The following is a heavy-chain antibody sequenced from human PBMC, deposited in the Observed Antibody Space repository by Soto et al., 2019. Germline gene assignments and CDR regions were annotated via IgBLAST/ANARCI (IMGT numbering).Heavy chain of an antibody. CDR1: GFTFSSYA. Sequence: EVQLLESGGGLVQPGGSLRLSCAASGFTFSSYAMSWVRQAPGKGLEWVSAISGSGGSTYYADSGEGRFTSSRDNSKNTLYLQMNSLRAEDTAVYYCAKAEWHHYYCYYMDVWGKVTTVTVSS. CDR3: AKAEWHHYYCYYMDV. J-gene: IGHJ6*03. CDR2: ISGSGGST. V-gene: IGHV3-23*01. D-gene: IGHD3-3*01.